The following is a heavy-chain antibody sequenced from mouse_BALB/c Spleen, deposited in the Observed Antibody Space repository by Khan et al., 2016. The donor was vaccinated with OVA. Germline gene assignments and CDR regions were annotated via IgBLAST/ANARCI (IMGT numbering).Heavy chain of an antibody. V-gene: IGHV3-1*02. Sequence: EVQLQESGPDLVKPSQSLSLTCTVTGYSITSGYSWYWIRQFPGNKLEWMGYIYYSGSINHNPSLKSRISITRDTSKNQFFLQLNSVTTEDTATYYSARDGNYMDYWGQGTSVTVSS. CDR2: IYYSGSI. CDR3: ARDGNYMDY. CDR1: GYSITSGYS. J-gene: IGHJ4*01. D-gene: IGHD2-1*01.